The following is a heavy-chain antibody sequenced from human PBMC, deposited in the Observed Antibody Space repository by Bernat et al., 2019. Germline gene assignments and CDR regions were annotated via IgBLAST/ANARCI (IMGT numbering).Heavy chain of an antibody. V-gene: IGHV3-30*02. Sequence: QVQLVESGGGVVQPGGSLRLSCAASGVTFSTYGMHWVRQAPGKGLEWVAFIRFDGSNQYYADSVKGRFTVSRDNSKNTLFLQMNRVRPGDTAMYYCARELNGGLEYWGQGTLVSVSS. J-gene: IGHJ4*02. CDR3: ARELNGGLEY. CDR2: IRFDGSNQ. D-gene: IGHD1-1*01. CDR1: GVTFSTYG.